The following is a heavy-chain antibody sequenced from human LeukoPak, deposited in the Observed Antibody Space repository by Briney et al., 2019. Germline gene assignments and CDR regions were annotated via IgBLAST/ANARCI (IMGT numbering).Heavy chain of an antibody. CDR3: ARDFGTYSGSSPDAFDI. Sequence: PGGSLRLSCAASGFTFSSYWMSWVRQAPGKGLEWVANIKQDGREKYLVDSVKGRFTISRDNTKNSVYLQMNSLRAEDTAVYYCARDFGTYSGSSPDAFDIWGQGTMVTVSS. CDR2: IKQDGREK. J-gene: IGHJ3*02. CDR1: GFTFSSYW. D-gene: IGHD1-26*01. V-gene: IGHV3-7*01.